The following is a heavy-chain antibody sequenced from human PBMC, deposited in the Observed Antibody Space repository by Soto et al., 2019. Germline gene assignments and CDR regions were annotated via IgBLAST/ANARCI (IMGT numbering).Heavy chain of an antibody. CDR3: ASATYSNAWYRFDL. CDR1: GFTFSGYW. V-gene: IGHV3-7*03. J-gene: IGHJ4*02. Sequence: QLVESGGGLVQPGGSLRLSCEAYGFTFSGYWMSWVRQAPGKGLGWVADIKHDGSVQYYVDSVQGRFTISRDNAKKLLYLQMNGLRAEATALYYCASATYSNAWYRFDLWGQGNLVTVSS. D-gene: IGHD4-4*01. CDR2: IKHDGSVQ.